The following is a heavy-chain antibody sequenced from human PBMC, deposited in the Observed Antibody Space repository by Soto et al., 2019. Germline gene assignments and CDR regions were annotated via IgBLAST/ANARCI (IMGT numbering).Heavy chain of an antibody. D-gene: IGHD3-10*01. CDR3: ARERITMVRGQYYYYGMDV. Sequence: SVGGVVQPGRSLRLSCAASGFTFSSYGMHWVRQAPGKGLEWVAVIWYDGSNKYYADSVKGRFTISRDNSKNTLYLQMNSLRAEDTAVYYCARERITMVRGQYYYYGMDVWGQGTTVTVSS. CDR2: IWYDGSNK. V-gene: IGHV3-33*01. J-gene: IGHJ6*02. CDR1: GFTFSSYG.